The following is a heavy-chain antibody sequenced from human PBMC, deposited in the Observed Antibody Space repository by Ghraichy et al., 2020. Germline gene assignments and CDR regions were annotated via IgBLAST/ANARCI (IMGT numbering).Heavy chain of an antibody. V-gene: IGHV1-2*04. J-gene: IGHJ5*02. CDR1: GYTFTGYY. Sequence: ASVKVSCKASGYTFTGYYMHWVRQAPGQGLEWMGWINPNSGGTTYAQKFQGWVTMTRDTSISTSYMELSSLRSDDTAVYYCASSGWSRGWFDPWGQGNRVLGFS. D-gene: IGHD6-19*01. CDR3: ASSGWSRGWFDP. CDR2: INPNSGGT.